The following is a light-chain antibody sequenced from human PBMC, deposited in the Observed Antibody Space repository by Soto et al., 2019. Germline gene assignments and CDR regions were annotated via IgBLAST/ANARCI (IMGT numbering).Light chain of an antibody. J-gene: IGKJ1*01. CDR3: QQYNSPGT. V-gene: IGKV1-5*01. Sequence: DIQMTQSPSTLSASVGDRVTITCRASQSISSWLAWYQQKPGKAPKLLIYDASSLESGVPSRFRCSGSGTEFTLPIRSLRPDDFATYYCQQYNSPGTFGQGNNVESK. CDR1: QSISSW. CDR2: DAS.